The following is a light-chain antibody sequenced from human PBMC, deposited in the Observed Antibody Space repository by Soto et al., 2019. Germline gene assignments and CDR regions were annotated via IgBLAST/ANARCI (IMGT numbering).Light chain of an antibody. J-gene: IGKJ2*01. Sequence: DIQMTQSPSSLSASVGDRVTITCQASQDIGNFLNWYQQKPGKAPKLLIYDASNLQTGVPSRFSGSGSGTHFSFTISSLQPEDSATYYCHQYDNVPQTFGQGTKLEIK. CDR2: DAS. CDR1: QDIGNF. CDR3: HQYDNVPQT. V-gene: IGKV1-33*01.